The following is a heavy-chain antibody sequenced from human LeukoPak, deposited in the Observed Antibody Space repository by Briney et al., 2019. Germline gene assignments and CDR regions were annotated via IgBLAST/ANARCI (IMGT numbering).Heavy chain of an antibody. CDR3: ARYYDSSGYYYYYYYMDV. CDR1: GFTFDDYG. V-gene: IGHV3-20*04. J-gene: IGHJ6*03. Sequence: GGSLRLSCAASGFTFDDYGMSWVRQAPGKGLEWVSGINWNGGSTGYADSVKGRFTISRDNAKNSLYLQMNSLRAEDTALYYCARYYDSSGYYYYYYYMDVWGKGTTVTVSS. D-gene: IGHD3-22*01. CDR2: INWNGGST.